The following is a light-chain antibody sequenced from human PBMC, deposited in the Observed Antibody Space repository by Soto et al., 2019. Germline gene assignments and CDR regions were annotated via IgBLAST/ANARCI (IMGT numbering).Light chain of an antibody. CDR1: QSVNNY. CDR2: DTS. V-gene: IGKV3-11*01. J-gene: IGKJ4*01. CDR3: QQRSNWLT. Sequence: EIVLTQSPATLSLSPGERATLSCRASQSVNNYLVWYQQKPGQAPRLLIYDTSIRVTGIPARFSGSGSGTDFTLTISSLEPEDFAVYYCQQRSNWLTFGGGTKVDIK.